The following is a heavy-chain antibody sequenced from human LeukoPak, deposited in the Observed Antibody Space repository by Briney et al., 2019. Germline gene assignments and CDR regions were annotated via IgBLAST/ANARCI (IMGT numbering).Heavy chain of an antibody. CDR2: ISAYNGNT. V-gene: IGHV1-18*01. D-gene: IGHD6-13*01. J-gene: IGHJ4*02. Sequence: ASVKVSCKASGYTFTSYGISWVRQAPGQGLEWMGWISAYNGNTNYAQKLQGRATMTTDTSTSTAYMELRSLRSDDTAVYYCARVCGGYSSSWYVCPADDFDYWGQGTLVTVSS. CDR1: GYTFTSYG. CDR3: ARVCGGYSSSWYVCPADDFDY.